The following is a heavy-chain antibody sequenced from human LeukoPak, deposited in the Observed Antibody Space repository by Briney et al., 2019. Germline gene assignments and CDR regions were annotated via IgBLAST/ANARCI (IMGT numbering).Heavy chain of an antibody. CDR2: IYYNGIT. J-gene: IGHJ5*02. D-gene: IGHD6-25*01. Sequence: PSETLSLTCTVSGGSINSYYWTWIRQPPGKGLEWIACIYYNGITNYKSSLESRLTISVDTSKNQFSLRLRPVTAADTAVYYCARQNPPGSKKGWFDPWGQGTLVTVSS. CDR1: GGSINSYY. CDR3: ARQNPPGSKKGWFDP. V-gene: IGHV4-59*08.